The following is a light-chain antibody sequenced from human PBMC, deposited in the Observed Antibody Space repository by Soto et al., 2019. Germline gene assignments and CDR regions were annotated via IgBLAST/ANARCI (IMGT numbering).Light chain of an antibody. CDR1: SSDIGAYNY. CDR2: EVS. Sequence: QSALTQPASVSGSPGQSIAISCTGTSSDIGAYNYVSWYQQHPGKAPKLMIYEVSNRPSGVSDRFSGSKSGNTASLTISGLQAEDEADYYCSSFATTSTLLFGGGNKLTVL. J-gene: IGLJ3*02. CDR3: SSFATTSTLL. V-gene: IGLV2-14*01.